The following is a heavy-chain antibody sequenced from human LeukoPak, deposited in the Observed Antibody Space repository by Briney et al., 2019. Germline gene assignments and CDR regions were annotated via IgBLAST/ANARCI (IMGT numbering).Heavy chain of an antibody. CDR3: VRGAYSSSWLNFGY. J-gene: IGHJ4*02. Sequence: GGSLRLSCAASGFTFRSYAMHWVRQAPGKGLEWVAVISSDGSNKYYADSVKGRFTISRDNSKNTLYLQMNSLRAEDTAVYYCVRGAYSSSWLNFGYWGQGTLVTVSS. V-gene: IGHV3-30*04. CDR1: GFTFRSYA. CDR2: ISSDGSNK. D-gene: IGHD6-13*01.